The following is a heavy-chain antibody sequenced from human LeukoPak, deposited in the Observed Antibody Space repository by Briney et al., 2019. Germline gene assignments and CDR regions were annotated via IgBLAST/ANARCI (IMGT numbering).Heavy chain of an antibody. CDR2: ISYDGSNK. D-gene: IGHD2-21*01. V-gene: IGHV3-30*18. J-gene: IGHJ4*02. Sequence: PGRSLSLSCAASGFTFSSYGMHWVRQAPGKGLEWVAVISYDGSNKYYADSVKGRFTISRDNSKNTLYLQMNSLRAEDTAVYYCAKDRAVVVVIATLDYWGQGTLVTVSS. CDR3: AKDRAVVVVIATLDY. CDR1: GFTFSSYG.